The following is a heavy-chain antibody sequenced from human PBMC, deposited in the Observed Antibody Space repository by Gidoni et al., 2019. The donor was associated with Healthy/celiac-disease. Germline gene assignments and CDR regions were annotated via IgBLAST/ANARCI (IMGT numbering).Heavy chain of an antibody. J-gene: IGHJ4*02. Sequence: QVQLVESGGGVVQPGRSLRLSCAASGFTFSRYGMHWVRQAQGKGLEWVAVIWYDGSNKDYADSVKGRFTISRDNSKNTLYLKMNSLRAEDTAVYYCARARAYGSGSYPVPYWGQGTLVTVSS. CDR2: IWYDGSNK. CDR3: ARARAYGSGSYPVPY. V-gene: IGHV3-33*01. D-gene: IGHD3-10*01. CDR1: GFTFSRYG.